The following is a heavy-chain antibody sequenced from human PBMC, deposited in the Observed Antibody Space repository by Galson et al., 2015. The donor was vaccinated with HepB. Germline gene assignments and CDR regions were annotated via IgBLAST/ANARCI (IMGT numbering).Heavy chain of an antibody. CDR2: ISAYNGNT. CDR3: ARGREMATPFEAFDI. CDR1: GYTFTSYG. V-gene: IGHV1-18*04. J-gene: IGHJ3*02. Sequence: SVKVSCKASGYTFTSYGISWVRQAPGQGLEWMGWISAYNGNTNYAQKLQGRVTMTTDTSTSTAYMELRSLRSDDTAVYYCARGREMATPFEAFDIWGQGTMVTVSS. D-gene: IGHD5-24*01.